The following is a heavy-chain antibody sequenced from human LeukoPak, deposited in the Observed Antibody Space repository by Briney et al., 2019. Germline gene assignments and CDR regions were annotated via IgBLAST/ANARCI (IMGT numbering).Heavy chain of an antibody. CDR1: GGTFSSYA. J-gene: IGHJ4*02. CDR2: IIPIFGTA. V-gene: IGHV1-69*13. D-gene: IGHD6-13*01. CDR3: ARVPIAAAGRDEYYFDY. Sequence: SVKVSCKASGGTFSSYAIRWVRQAPGQGLEWMGGIIPIFGTANYAQKFQGRVTITADESTSTAYMELSSLRSEDTAVYYCARVPIAAAGRDEYYFDYWGQGTLVTVSS.